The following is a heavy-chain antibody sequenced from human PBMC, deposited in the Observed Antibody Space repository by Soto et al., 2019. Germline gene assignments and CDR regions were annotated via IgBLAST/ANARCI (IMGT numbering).Heavy chain of an antibody. CDR2: SRDKGNSYST. D-gene: IGHD1-7*01. CDR3: TRSIPGTTSSDY. V-gene: IGHV3-72*01. Sequence: EVQLVESGGGLFEPGGSLRLSCAGSGFTFSDYYIDWVRQAPGKGLEWVGRSRDKGNSYSTDYAASVKGRFTVSRDASKNSLYLQLNSLKTEDTALYYCTRSIPGTTSSDYWGQGTLVTVSS. J-gene: IGHJ4*02. CDR1: GFTFSDYY.